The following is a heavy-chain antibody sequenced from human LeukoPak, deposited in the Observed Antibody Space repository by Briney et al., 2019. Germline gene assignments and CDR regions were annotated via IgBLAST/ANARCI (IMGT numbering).Heavy chain of an antibody. CDR2: IYHSGST. J-gene: IGHJ4*02. CDR3: ARGTGYSSGCPDY. D-gene: IGHD6-19*01. Sequence: NPSETLSLTCAVSGGSISSNNWWSWVRQPPGKGLEWIGEIYHSGSTNYSPSLKSRVTISVDKSKSQFSLKLSSVTAADTAVYYCARGTGYSSGCPDYWGQGTLVTVSS. V-gene: IGHV4-4*02. CDR1: GGSISSNNW.